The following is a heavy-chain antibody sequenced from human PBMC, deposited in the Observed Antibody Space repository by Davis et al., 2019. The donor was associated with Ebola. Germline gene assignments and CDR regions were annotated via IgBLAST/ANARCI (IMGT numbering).Heavy chain of an antibody. V-gene: IGHV3-21*01. D-gene: IGHD4-17*01. Sequence: GGSLRLSCAASGFTFSSYAMSWVRQAPGKGLEWVSSISSSSSYIYYADSVKGRFTISRDNAKNSLYLQMNSLRAEDTAVYYCARDDYGDSYFDLWGRGTLVTVSS. CDR3: ARDDYGDSYFDL. J-gene: IGHJ2*01. CDR2: ISSSSSYI. CDR1: GFTFSSYA.